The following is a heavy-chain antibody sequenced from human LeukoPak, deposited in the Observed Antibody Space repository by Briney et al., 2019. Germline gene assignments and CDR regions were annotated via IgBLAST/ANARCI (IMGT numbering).Heavy chain of an antibody. J-gene: IGHJ5*02. D-gene: IGHD3-22*01. CDR1: GFTFSSYG. V-gene: IGHV3-33*01. CDR3: ARTYYYDSSGYSFDP. CDR2: IWYDGSNK. Sequence: GGSLRLSCAASGFTFSSYGMHWVRQAPGKGLEWVAVIWYDGSNKYYADFVKGRFTISRDNSKNTLYLQMNSLRAEDTAVYYCARTYYYDSSGYSFDPWGQGTLVTVSS.